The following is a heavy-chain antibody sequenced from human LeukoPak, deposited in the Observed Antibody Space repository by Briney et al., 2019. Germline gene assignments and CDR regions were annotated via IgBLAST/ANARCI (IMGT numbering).Heavy chain of an antibody. Sequence: ASVKVSCKASGYTFTSYGISWVRQAPGQGLEWMGWISAYNGNTNYAQKLQGRVTMTTDTSTSTAYMEPRSLRSDDTAVYYCASHILTGVWGFYDYWGQGTLVTVSS. CDR3: ASHILTGVWGFYDY. D-gene: IGHD3-9*01. CDR2: ISAYNGNT. J-gene: IGHJ4*02. CDR1: GYTFTSYG. V-gene: IGHV1-18*01.